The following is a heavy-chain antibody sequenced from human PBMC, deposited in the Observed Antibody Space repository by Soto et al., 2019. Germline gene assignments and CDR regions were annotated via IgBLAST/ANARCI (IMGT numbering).Heavy chain of an antibody. CDR2: ISAYNGNT. V-gene: IGHV1-18*01. Sequence: GASVKVSCKASGYTFTSYGIIWVRQAPGQGLEWMGWISAYNGNTNYAQKLQGRVTMTTDTSTSTAYMELRSLRSDDTAVYYCARGSMVRGVIISRLYFDYWGQGTLVTVSS. D-gene: IGHD3-10*01. J-gene: IGHJ4*02. CDR1: GYTFTSYG. CDR3: ARGSMVRGVIISRLYFDY.